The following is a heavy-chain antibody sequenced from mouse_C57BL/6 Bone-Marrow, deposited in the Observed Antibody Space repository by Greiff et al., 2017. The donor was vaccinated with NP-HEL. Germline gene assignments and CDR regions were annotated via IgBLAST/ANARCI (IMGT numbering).Heavy chain of an antibody. J-gene: IGHJ1*03. CDR1: GFNIKNTY. Sequence: VQLQQSVAELVRPGASVKLSCTASGFNIKNTYMHWVKQRPEQGLEWIGRIDPANGNTKYAPKFQGKATITADTSSNTAYLQLGSLTSEDTAIYYCASYYGSFYWYFDVWGTGTTVTVSS. CDR2: IDPANGNT. CDR3: ASYYGSFYWYFDV. V-gene: IGHV14-3*01. D-gene: IGHD1-1*01.